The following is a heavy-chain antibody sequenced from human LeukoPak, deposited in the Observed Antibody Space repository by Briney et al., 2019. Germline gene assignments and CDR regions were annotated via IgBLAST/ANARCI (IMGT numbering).Heavy chain of an antibody. CDR2: ISYDGSNK. CDR1: GFTFSSYA. D-gene: IGHD2-15*01. J-gene: IGHJ6*02. V-gene: IGHV3-30-3*01. Sequence: GRSLRLSCAASGFTFSSYAMHWVRQAPGKGLEWVAVISYDGSNKYYADSVKGRFTISRDNSKNTLYLQMNSLRAEDTAVYYCARDLSTTYCSGGSCYSHYYGMDVWGQGTTVTVSS. CDR3: ARDLSTTYCSGGSCYSHYYGMDV.